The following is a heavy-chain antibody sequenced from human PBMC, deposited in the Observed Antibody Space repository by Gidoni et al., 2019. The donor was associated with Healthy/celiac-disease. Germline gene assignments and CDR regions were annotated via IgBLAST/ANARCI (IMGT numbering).Heavy chain of an antibody. CDR2: INHSGST. V-gene: IGHV4-34*01. CDR3: ARGRVPYYYYMDV. J-gene: IGHJ6*03. CDR1: GGSFSGYY. Sequence: QVQLQQWGAGLLKPSETLSLTCAVDGGSFSGYYWSWNRQPPGKGLEWIGEINHSGSTNYNPSLKSRVTISVDTSKNQFSLKLSSVTAADTAVYYCARGRVPYYYYMDVWGKGTTVTVSS.